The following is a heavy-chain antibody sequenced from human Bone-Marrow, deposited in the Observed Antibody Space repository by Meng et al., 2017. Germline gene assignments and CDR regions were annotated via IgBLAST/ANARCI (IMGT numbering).Heavy chain of an antibody. CDR3: ARGRSSGWYRPEYFQH. Sequence: HVPLQQWGAGLLKPSETLSLTCAVYGGSFSGYYWSWIRQPPGKGLEWIGEINHSGSTNYNPSLKSRVTISVDTSKNQFSLKLSSVTAADTAVYYCARGRSSGWYRPEYFQHWGQGTLVTVAS. CDR2: INHSGST. D-gene: IGHD6-19*01. J-gene: IGHJ1*01. CDR1: GGSFSGYY. V-gene: IGHV4-34*01.